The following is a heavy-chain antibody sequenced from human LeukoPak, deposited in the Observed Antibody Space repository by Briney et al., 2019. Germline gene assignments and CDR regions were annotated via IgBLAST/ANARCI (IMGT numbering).Heavy chain of an antibody. Sequence: GASVKVSCKASGYTFTSDGISWVRQAPGQGLEWMGWISAYNGNTNYAQNLQGRVTMTTDTSTSTAYMELRSLRSDDTAVYYCARDFIGANYYYAMDVWGKGTTVTVSS. CDR2: ISAYNGNT. CDR3: ARDFIGANYYYAMDV. D-gene: IGHD4/OR15-4a*01. J-gene: IGHJ6*04. V-gene: IGHV1-18*04. CDR1: GYTFTSDG.